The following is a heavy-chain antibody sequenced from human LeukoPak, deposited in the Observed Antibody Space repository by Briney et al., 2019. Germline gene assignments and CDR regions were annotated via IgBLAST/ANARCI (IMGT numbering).Heavy chain of an antibody. J-gene: IGHJ4*02. CDR3: ATTPDSNWYYFDY. V-gene: IGHV3-74*01. D-gene: IGHD6-13*01. CDR1: GFTFSDYW. CDR2: ISSDGSST. Sequence: GGSLRLSCAASGFTFSDYWMPWVRQAPGRGLVWVSRISSDGSSTSYADSVKGRFTISRDNAKNTLYLQMNSLRAEDTAVYYCATTPDSNWYYFDYWGQGALVTVSS.